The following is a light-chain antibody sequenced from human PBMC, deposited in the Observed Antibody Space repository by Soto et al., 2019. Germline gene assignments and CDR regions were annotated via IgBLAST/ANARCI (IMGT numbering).Light chain of an antibody. J-gene: IGLJ1*01. CDR2: EGS. CDR3: CSYAGSSFYF. V-gene: IGLV2-23*01. Sequence: QSVLTQPASVSGSPGQSITISCTGTSSDVGSYNLDSWYQQHPGKAPKLMIYEGSKRPSGVSNRFSGSKSGNTASLTISGLQAEDEADYYCCSYAGSSFYFFGTGTKLTVL. CDR1: SSDVGSYNL.